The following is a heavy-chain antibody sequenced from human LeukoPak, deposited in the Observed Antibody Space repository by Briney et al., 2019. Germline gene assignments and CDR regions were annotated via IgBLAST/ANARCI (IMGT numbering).Heavy chain of an antibody. V-gene: IGHV3-66*02. CDR3: AREGVYYGGNSGNY. CDR2: IYSGGST. Sequence: GGSLRLSCAASGFTVSSNYMSWVRQAPGKGLEWVSVIYSGGSTYYADSVKGRFTISRDNSKNTLYLQMNSLRAEDTAVYYCAREGVYYGGNSGNYWGQGTLVTVSS. CDR1: GFTVSSNY. J-gene: IGHJ4*02. D-gene: IGHD4-23*01.